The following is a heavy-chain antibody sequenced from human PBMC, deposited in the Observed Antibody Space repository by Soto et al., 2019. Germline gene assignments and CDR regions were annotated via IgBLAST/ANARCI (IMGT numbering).Heavy chain of an antibody. CDR3: ARAKLELHASDI. CDR2: IIPILGIA. Sequence: SVKVSCKASGGTFSSYTISWVRQAPGQGLEWMGRIIPILGIANYAQKFQGRVTVTADKSTSTAYTELSSLGSEDTAVYYCARAKLELHASDIWGQGTMVTVSS. V-gene: IGHV1-69*02. CDR1: GGTFSSYT. J-gene: IGHJ3*02. D-gene: IGHD1-7*01.